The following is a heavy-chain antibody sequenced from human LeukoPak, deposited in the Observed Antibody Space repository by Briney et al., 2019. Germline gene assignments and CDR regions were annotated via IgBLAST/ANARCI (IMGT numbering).Heavy chain of an antibody. D-gene: IGHD3-22*01. CDR2: ISSSSRYI. Sequence: PGGSLRLSCAASGFTFSRYWMNWVRQAPGKGLEWVSSISSSSRYIYYADSVKGRFTISRDNAKNSLYLQMNSLRDEDTAVYYCARDWHYYDSSGYYLKAAFDIWGQGTMVTVSS. CDR3: ARDWHYYDSSGYYLKAAFDI. V-gene: IGHV3-21*01. J-gene: IGHJ3*02. CDR1: GFTFSRYW.